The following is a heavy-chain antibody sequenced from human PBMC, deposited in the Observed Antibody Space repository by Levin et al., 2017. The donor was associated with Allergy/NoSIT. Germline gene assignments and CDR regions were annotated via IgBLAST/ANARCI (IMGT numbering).Heavy chain of an antibody. J-gene: IGHJ6*02. V-gene: IGHV3-15*01. CDR2: IKSKTDGGTT. CDR3: TTHLSSSGYYFYGMDV. D-gene: IGHD3-22*01. CDR1: GFTFSNAW. Sequence: GESLKISCAASGFTFSNAWMSWVRQAPGKGLEWVGRIKSKTDGGTTDYAAPVKGRFTISRDDSKNTLYLQMNSLKTEDTAVYYCTTHLSSSGYYFYGMDVWGQGTTVTVSS.